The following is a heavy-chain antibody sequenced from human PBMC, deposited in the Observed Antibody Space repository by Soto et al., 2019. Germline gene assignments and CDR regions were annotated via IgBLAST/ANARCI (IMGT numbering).Heavy chain of an antibody. CDR2: IRSKANSYAT. CDR3: TRTAPARFLGWPRDWFDP. D-gene: IGHD3-3*01. V-gene: IGHV3-73*01. Sequence: EVQLVESGGGLVQPGGSLKLSCGASGFTFSGSAMHWVRQASGKGLEWVGRIRSKANSYATAYAASVKGRFTISRDDSKNTAYLQMNSLKTEDTAVYYCTRTAPARFLGWPRDWFDPWGQGTLVTVSS. CDR1: GFTFSGSA. J-gene: IGHJ5*02.